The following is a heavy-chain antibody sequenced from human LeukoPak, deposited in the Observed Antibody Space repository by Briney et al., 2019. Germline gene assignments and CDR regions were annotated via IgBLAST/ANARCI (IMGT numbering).Heavy chain of an antibody. V-gene: IGHV5-51*01. J-gene: IGHJ3*02. Sequence: GESLKISCQGSGYSFSSYWIAWVRQMPGKGLEWMGVIYPGDSQTRDSPSFQGQVTISADKSINTAYLQWSSLRASDSAMYYCARGHTYGFDAFDMWGQGTMVTFSS. CDR3: ARGHTYGFDAFDM. CDR2: IYPGDSQT. CDR1: GYSFSSYW. D-gene: IGHD2-8*01.